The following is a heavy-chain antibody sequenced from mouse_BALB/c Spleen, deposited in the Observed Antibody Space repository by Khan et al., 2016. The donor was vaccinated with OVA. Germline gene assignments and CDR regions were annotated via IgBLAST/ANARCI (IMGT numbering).Heavy chain of an antibody. CDR2: INSRGST. CDR1: GFTFSSYA. J-gene: IGHJ4*01. CDR3: TRLVDY. Sequence: EVKLVESGGGLVKPGGSLKLSCAASGFTFSSYAVSWIRQTPEKRLEWVASINSRGSTYYPDSVKGRFTISRDDARNILYLQMSSLRSEDTAMYYCTRLVDYWGQGTSVTVSS. V-gene: IGHV5-6-5*01.